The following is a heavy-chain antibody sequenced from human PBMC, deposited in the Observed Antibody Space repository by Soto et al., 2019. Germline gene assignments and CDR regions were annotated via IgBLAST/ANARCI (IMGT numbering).Heavy chain of an antibody. CDR1: GGTFSSYA. V-gene: IGHV1-69*13. D-gene: IGHD2-8*01. CDR3: ARDCTNGVCTGMDV. Sequence: ASVKVSCKASGGTFSSYAISWVRQAPGQGLEWMGGIIPIFGTANYAQKFQGRVTITADESTSTAYMELSSLRSEDTAVYYCARDCTNGVCTGMDVWGQGTTVTVSS. J-gene: IGHJ6*02. CDR2: IIPIFGTA.